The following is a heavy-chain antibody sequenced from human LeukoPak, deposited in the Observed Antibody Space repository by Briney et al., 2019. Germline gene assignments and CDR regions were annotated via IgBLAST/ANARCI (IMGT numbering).Heavy chain of an antibody. J-gene: IGHJ4*02. CDR3: ATDQHPYYGGIDY. D-gene: IGHD4-23*01. CDR2: IIPIFGTA. CDR1: GGTFSSYA. V-gene: IGHV1-69*13. Sequence: SVKVSCTASGGTFSSYAISWVRQAPGQGLEWMGGIIPIFGTANYAQKFQGRVTITADESTSTAYMELSSLRSEDTAVYYCATDQHPYYGGIDYWGQGTLVTVSS.